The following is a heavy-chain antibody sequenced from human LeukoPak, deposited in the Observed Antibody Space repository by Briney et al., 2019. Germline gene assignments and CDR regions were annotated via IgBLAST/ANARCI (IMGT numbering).Heavy chain of an antibody. CDR2: ISAYNGNT. CDR1: GYTFTSYG. D-gene: IGHD3-3*01. J-gene: IGHJ5*02. Sequence: ASVKVSCKASGYTFTSYGISWVRQAPGQGLEWMGWISAYNGNTNYAQKLQGRVTMTTDTSTSTAYMELSRLRSDDTAVYYCARGRRITIFGVVRGNWFDPWGQGTLVTVSS. CDR3: ARGRRITIFGVVRGNWFDP. V-gene: IGHV1-18*01.